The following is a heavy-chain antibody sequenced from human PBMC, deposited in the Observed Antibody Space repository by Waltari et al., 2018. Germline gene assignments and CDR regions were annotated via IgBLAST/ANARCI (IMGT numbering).Heavy chain of an antibody. CDR3: ARHSSGSYYRMIDY. CDR1: GYKFTGYA. J-gene: IGHJ4*02. V-gene: IGHV1-3*01. CDR2: INAGDGNT. Sequence: QVHLVQSGAEVKKPGASVKVSCTASGYKFTGYAILWVRQAPGQRLEWMGWINAGDGNTKYSQKFQDRVTITRDTSATTAYMDLSSLRSEDTAVYYCARHSSGSYYRMIDYWGQGTLVTVSS. D-gene: IGHD1-26*01.